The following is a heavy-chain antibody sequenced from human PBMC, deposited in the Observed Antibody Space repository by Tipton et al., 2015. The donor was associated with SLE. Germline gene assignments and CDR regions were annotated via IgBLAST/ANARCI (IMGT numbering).Heavy chain of an antibody. V-gene: IGHV4-61*01. J-gene: IGHJ4*02. CDR3: TSGDDYGDYRDYFDY. D-gene: IGHD4-17*01. CDR2: IYCSGST. CDR1: GYSISSGYY. Sequence: TLSLTCTVSGYSISSGYYWSWIRQPPGKGLEWIGYIYCSGSTNYNPSLKSRVTISVDTSKTQFSLKLSSVTAADTAVYYCTSGDDYGDYRDYFDYWGQGTLVTVSS.